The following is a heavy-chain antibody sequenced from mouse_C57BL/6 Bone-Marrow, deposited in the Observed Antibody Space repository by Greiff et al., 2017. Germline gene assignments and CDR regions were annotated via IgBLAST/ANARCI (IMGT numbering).Heavy chain of an antibody. J-gene: IGHJ2*01. CDR1: GYTFTNYW. V-gene: IGHV1-63*01. Sequence: VQRVESGAELVRPGPSVKMSCTASGYTFTNYWIGWAKQRPGHGLEWIGIIYPGGVYTNYNENFNGKGTLTADKSSSTAYMQFSILTSEDSAMYYFAQSKGFDVWGKGTTLTVSS. CDR3: AQSKGFDV. CDR2: IYPGGVYT.